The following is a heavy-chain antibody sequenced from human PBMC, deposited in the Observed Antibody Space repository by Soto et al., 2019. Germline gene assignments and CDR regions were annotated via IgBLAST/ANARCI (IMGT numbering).Heavy chain of an antibody. CDR3: AREGTPGTTDY. V-gene: IGHV3-64*02. CDR1: GFTFSNYP. D-gene: IGHD1-1*01. Sequence: PGGSLRLSCAASGFTFSNYPMHWVRQAPGKGLESVSAISGNGGSTYYGDSVRGRFTTSRDNSRNTLYLQMGSLRAEDTAVYDCAREGTPGTTDYWGQGTLVTVSS. CDR2: ISGNGGST. J-gene: IGHJ4*02.